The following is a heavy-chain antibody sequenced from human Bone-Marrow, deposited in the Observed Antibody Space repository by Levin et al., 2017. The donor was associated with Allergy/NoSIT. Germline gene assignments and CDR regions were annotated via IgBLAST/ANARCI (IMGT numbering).Heavy chain of an antibody. CDR3: ARDKLQPGGTGSCDC. Sequence: QLGESLRLSCAASGFTFSSYWMSWVRQAPGKGLEWVANIKQDGSEKNYVDSVKGRFSISRDNAKNSLYLQMNSLRAEDTAVYYCARDKLQPGGTGSCDCWGQGTLVTVSS. D-gene: IGHD1-14*01. CDR2: IKQDGSEK. V-gene: IGHV3-7*01. J-gene: IGHJ4*02. CDR1: GFTFSSYW.